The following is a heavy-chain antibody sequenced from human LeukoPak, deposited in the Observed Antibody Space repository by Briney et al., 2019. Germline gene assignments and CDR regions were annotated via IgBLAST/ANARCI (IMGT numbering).Heavy chain of an antibody. Sequence: PGGSLRLSCAASGFTFSDYYMSWLRQAPGKGLEWVSYISSSGSTIYYADSVKGRFTISRDNAKNSLYLQMNSLRAEDTAVYYCARIGAGYYYYYMDVWGKGTTVTISS. J-gene: IGHJ6*03. V-gene: IGHV3-11*01. CDR2: ISSSGSTI. CDR3: ARIGAGYYYYYMDV. CDR1: GFTFSDYY. D-gene: IGHD1-14*01.